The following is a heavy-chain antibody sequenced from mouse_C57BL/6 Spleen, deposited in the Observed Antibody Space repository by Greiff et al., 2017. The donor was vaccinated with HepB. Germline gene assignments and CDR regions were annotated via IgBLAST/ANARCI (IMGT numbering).Heavy chain of an antibody. Sequence: QVQLQQPGAELVKPGASVKLSCKASGYTFTSYWMHWVKQRPGQGLEWIGMIHPNSGSTNYNEKFKSKATLTVDKSSSTAYMQLSSLTSEDSAVYYCARDRGTTGAAWFAYWGQGTLVTVSA. CDR3: ARDRGTTGAAWFAY. J-gene: IGHJ3*01. CDR1: GYTFTSYW. V-gene: IGHV1-64*01. CDR2: IHPNSGST. D-gene: IGHD1-1*01.